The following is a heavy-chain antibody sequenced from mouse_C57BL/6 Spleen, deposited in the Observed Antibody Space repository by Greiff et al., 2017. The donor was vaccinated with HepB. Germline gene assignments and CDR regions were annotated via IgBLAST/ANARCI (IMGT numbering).Heavy chain of an antibody. CDR3: ARRGLRGYYYAMDY. D-gene: IGHD2-4*01. CDR2: ISGGGGNT. Sequence: EVQWVESGGGLVKPGGSLKLSCAASGFTFSSYTMSWVRQTPEKRLEWVATISGGGGNTYYPDSVKGRFTISRDNAKNTLYLQMSSLRSEDTALYYCARRGLRGYYYAMDYWGQGTSVTVSS. V-gene: IGHV5-9*01. J-gene: IGHJ4*01. CDR1: GFTFSSYT.